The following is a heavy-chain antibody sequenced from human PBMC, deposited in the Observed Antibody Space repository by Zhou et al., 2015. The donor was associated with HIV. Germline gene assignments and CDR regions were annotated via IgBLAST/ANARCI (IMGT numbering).Heavy chain of an antibody. Sequence: VQLVESGGGVVQPGRSLKLSCTASGFTFRGYGMHWVRQAPAKGLEWVSSISSSSSYIYYADSVKGRFTISRDNAKSTLYLQMDSLRAEDTAVYYCAKGAEWEKSRTAFDVWGQGTMVIVSS. D-gene: IGHD1-26*01. V-gene: IGHV3-21*01. J-gene: IGHJ3*01. CDR1: GFTFRGYG. CDR3: AKGAEWEKSRTAFDV. CDR2: ISSSSSYI.